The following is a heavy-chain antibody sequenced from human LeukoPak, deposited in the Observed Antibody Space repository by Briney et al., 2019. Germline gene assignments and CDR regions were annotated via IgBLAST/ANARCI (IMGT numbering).Heavy chain of an antibody. J-gene: IGHJ4*02. CDR1: GFTFGVCG. V-gene: IGHV3-49*04. D-gene: IGHD6-6*01. CDR2: LTHGGTA. CDR3: HCRIDVSSVGKDF. Sequence: PGGSLRLSCTAFGFTFGVCGMSWVRQAPGKGLEWVGFLTHGGTAEYAASVKDRFTISRDDSKTIAYLQMNSLKTEDTAVYYCHCRIDVSSVGKDFWGQGTLVTVSS.